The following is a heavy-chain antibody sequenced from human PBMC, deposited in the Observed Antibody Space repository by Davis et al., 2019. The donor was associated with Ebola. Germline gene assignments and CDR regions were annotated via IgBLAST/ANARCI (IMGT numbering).Heavy chain of an antibody. D-gene: IGHD2-15*01. J-gene: IGHJ6*02. CDR3: AAAVNYYYGMDV. V-gene: IGHV4-34*01. CDR1: GGSFSGYY. Sequence: MPGGSLRLSCAVYGGSFSGYYWSWIRQPPGKGLEWIGEINHSGSTNYNPSLKSRVTISVDTSKNQFSLKLSSVTAAETAVYYCAAAVNYYYGMDVWGQGTTVTVSS. CDR2: INHSGST.